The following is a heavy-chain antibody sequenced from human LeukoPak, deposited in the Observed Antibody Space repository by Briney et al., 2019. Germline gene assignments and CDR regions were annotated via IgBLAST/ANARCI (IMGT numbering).Heavy chain of an antibody. Sequence: PSETLSLTCTVSGGSISSSSYYWGWIRQPPGKGLEWIGSIYYSGSTYYNPSLKSRVTISVDTSKNQFSLKLSSVTAADTAVYYCARDLYSYGNPNWFDPWGQGTLVTVSS. J-gene: IGHJ5*02. CDR3: ARDLYSYGNPNWFDP. CDR1: GGSISSSSYY. V-gene: IGHV4-39*07. D-gene: IGHD5-18*01. CDR2: IYYSGST.